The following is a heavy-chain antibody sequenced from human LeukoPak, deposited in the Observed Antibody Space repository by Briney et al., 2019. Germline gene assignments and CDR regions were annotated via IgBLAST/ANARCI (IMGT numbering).Heavy chain of an antibody. J-gene: IGHJ6*03. CDR3: ARDFGGAQEWLYKYMDV. Sequence: GGSLRLSCAASGFTFSSYSMNWVRQAPGKGLEWVSSISSSSSYIYYADSVKGRFTISRDNAKNSLYLQMNSLRAEDTAVYYCARDFGGAQEWLYKYMDVWGKGTTVTVSS. V-gene: IGHV3-21*01. CDR1: GFTFSSYS. D-gene: IGHD3-3*01. CDR2: ISSSSSYI.